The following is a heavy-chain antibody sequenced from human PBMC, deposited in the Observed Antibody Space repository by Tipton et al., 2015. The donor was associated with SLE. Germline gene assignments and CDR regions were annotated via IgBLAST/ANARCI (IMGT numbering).Heavy chain of an antibody. Sequence: SLRLSCAASGFNVSRNYMSWVRQAPGKGLEWVSSISNSSSYIYYADSMKGRFTISRDNAKNSLFLQMNSLRVEDTAVYYCARDLAEKSAFDVWGQGTMVTVSS. J-gene: IGHJ3*01. V-gene: IGHV3-21*03. CDR3: ARDLAEKSAFDV. CDR1: GFNVSRNY. CDR2: ISNSSSYI.